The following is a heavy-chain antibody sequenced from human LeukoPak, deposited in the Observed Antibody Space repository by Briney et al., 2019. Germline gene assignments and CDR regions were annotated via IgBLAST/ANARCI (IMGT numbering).Heavy chain of an antibody. V-gene: IGHV4-59*01. CDR1: GGSISSYY. J-gene: IGHJ4*02. CDR3: AREDIVGATPPLSH. CDR2: IYYSGST. Sequence: SETLSLTCTVSGGSISSYYWSWIRQPPGKGREWIGYIYYSGSTNYNPSLKSRVTISVDTSKNQFSLKLSSVTAADTAVYYCAREDIVGATPPLSHWGQGTLVTVSS. D-gene: IGHD1-26*01.